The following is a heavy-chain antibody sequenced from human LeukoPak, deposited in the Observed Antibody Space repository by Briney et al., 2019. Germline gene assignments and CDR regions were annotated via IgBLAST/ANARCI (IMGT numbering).Heavy chain of an antibody. V-gene: IGHV3-11*01. CDR2: ISSSGSTI. Sequence: PGGSLRLSCAASGFTFSDYYMSWIRQAPGKGLEWVSYISSSGSTIYYADSVKGRFTISRDDAKNSLYLQMNSLRAEDTAVYYCAGEVSVYGSGSYYFDYWGQGTLVTVSS. CDR3: AGEVSVYGSGSYYFDY. D-gene: IGHD3-10*01. CDR1: GFTFSDYY. J-gene: IGHJ4*02.